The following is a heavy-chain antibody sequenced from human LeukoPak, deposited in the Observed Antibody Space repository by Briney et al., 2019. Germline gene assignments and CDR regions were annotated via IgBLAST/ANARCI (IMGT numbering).Heavy chain of an antibody. CDR3: ARGSDLKYFQY. CDR2: ISSGSSTI. CDR1: GFTFSSYS. Sequence: GSLRLSCAASGFTFSSYSMNWVRQAPGKGLEWISYISSGSSTIYYADSVKGRFTISRDNAKSSLYLQMNSLRAEDMAVYYCARGSDLKYFQYWGQGTLVTVSS. J-gene: IGHJ1*01. V-gene: IGHV3-48*01.